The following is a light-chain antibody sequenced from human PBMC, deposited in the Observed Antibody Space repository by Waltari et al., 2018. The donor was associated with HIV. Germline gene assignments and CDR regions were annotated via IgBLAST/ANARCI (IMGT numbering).Light chain of an antibody. CDR1: NIGSKT. J-gene: IGLJ3*02. V-gene: IGLV3-21*02. CDR3: QVWDVRSDHRV. CDR2: EYD. Sequence: SYVMTQSPSVSVAPGQTAGITCGGDNIGSKTLHWYQQKPGQAPVFVINEYDNRPSGIPERVSGSNSVNTATLSISRVEAGDEADYYCQVWDVRSDHRVFGGGTKLTVV.